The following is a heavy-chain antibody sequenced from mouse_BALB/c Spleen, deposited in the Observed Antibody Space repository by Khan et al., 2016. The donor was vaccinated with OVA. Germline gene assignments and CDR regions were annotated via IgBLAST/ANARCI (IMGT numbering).Heavy chain of an antibody. D-gene: IGHD2-1*01. V-gene: IGHV1S56*01. Sequence: QVQLQQSGPELVKPGASVRISCKASGYTFTSYYIHWVKQRPGQGLEWIGWIYPGNVNTDCMEKLKGKATLTEDKSSSTAYMQPGNLTSEDSAVYFCARWGGNHPSYTRDYWGQGTSVTVSS. CDR3: ARWGGNHPSYTRDY. CDR2: IYPGNVNT. J-gene: IGHJ4*01. CDR1: GYTFTSYY.